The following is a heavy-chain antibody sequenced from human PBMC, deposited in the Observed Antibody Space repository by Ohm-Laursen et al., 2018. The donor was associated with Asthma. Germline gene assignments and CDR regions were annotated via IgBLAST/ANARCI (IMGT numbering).Heavy chain of an antibody. Sequence: ASVKVSCKASGYPFTGYAVHWVRQAPGQGLEWMGWIDTKTGNPKFAQGFTGRFVFSLDTSISTAYLQISSLKAEDTGVYYCSRGYSSGWTVGHWGQGTQVTVSS. J-gene: IGHJ1*01. CDR2: IDTKTGNP. V-gene: IGHV7-4-1*02. CDR1: GYPFTGYA. D-gene: IGHD6-19*01. CDR3: SRGYSSGWTVGH.